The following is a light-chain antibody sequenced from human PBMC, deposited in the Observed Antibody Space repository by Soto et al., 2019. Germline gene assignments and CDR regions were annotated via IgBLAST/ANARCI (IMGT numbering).Light chain of an antibody. CDR1: SSDIGGYNY. Sequence: QSALTQPASVSGSPGQSIIISCTGTSSDIGGYNYVSWYQQYPGKAPKLMIFAVSNRPSGVSNRFSASKSGNTASLTISGLQTEDEADYYCSSYTTNSTWVFGGGTKLTVL. CDR2: AVS. J-gene: IGLJ3*02. V-gene: IGLV2-14*03. CDR3: SSYTTNSTWV.